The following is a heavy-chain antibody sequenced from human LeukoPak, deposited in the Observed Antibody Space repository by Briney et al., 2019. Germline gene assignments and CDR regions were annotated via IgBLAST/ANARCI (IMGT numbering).Heavy chain of an antibody. J-gene: IGHJ4*02. Sequence: GESLKISCKSSGYSFTSYWIAWVRQMPGKGLEWMGIIYPGDSDTRYSPSFQGQVTISADKSIRTAYLQWSSLKASDTAIYYCARRDSSGYYFEYWGQGTLVTVSS. CDR3: ARRDSSGYYFEY. D-gene: IGHD3-22*01. V-gene: IGHV5-51*01. CDR2: IYPGDSDT. CDR1: GYSFTSYW.